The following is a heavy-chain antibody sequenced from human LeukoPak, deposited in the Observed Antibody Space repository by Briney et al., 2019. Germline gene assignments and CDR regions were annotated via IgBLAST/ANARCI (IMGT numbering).Heavy chain of an antibody. CDR2: INPNSGGT. J-gene: IGHJ4*02. Sequence: ASVKVSCKASGYTFTGYYMHWVRQAPGQGLEWMGRINPNSGGTNYAQKFQGRVTMTRDTSISTAYMELSRLRSDDTAVYYCASEDYDFRSGYYTRRNWGQGTLVTVSS. D-gene: IGHD3-3*01. CDR3: ASEDYDFRSGYYTRRN. V-gene: IGHV1-2*06. CDR1: GYTFTGYY.